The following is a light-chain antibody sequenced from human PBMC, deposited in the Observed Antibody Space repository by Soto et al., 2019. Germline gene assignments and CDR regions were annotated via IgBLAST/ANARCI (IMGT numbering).Light chain of an antibody. CDR2: EVS. CDR3: SSYTSSSTLV. V-gene: IGLV2-14*01. J-gene: IGLJ1*01. CDR1: SSDVGGYNY. Sequence: QSVLTQPASVSGSPGQSITISCTGTSSDVGGYNYVSWYQQHPGKAPKLMISEVSNRPPGVSNRFSGSKSGNTASLTISGLQAEDEADYYCSSYTSSSTLVFGTGTKVTVL.